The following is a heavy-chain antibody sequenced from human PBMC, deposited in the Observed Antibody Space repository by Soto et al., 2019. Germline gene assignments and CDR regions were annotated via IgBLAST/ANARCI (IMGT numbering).Heavy chain of an antibody. V-gene: IGHV5-10-1*01. D-gene: IGHD4-4*01. Sequence: SLKISCKGSXYSFTSYWISWVRQMPGKGLEWMGRIDPSDSYTNYSPSFQGHVTISADKSISTAYLQWSSLKASDTAMYYCARFPFDYSNYGSPGDFYYGMDVWGQGTTVTV. CDR2: IDPSDSYT. CDR3: ARFPFDYSNYGSPGDFYYGMDV. CDR1: XYSFTSYW. J-gene: IGHJ6*02.